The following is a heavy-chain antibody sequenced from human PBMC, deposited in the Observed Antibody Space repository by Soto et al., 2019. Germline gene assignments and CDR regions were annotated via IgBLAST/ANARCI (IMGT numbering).Heavy chain of an antibody. CDR2: IYYSGST. J-gene: IGHJ4*02. V-gene: IGHV4-59*12. Sequence: ETLSLTCTVSGGSISSYYWSWIRQPPGKGLEWIGYIYYSGSTNYNPSLKSRVTISVDTSKNQFSLKLSSVTAADTAVYYCARGQSGYSYGYTLYYFDYWGQGTLVTVSS. CDR3: ARGQSGYSYGYTLYYFDY. CDR1: GGSISSYY. D-gene: IGHD5-18*01.